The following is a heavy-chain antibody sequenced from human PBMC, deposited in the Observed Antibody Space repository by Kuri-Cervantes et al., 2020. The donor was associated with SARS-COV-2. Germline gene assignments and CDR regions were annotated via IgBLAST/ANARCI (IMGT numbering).Heavy chain of an antibody. J-gene: IGHJ4*02. V-gene: IGHV3-23*01. Sequence: GEFLKISCAASGFTFSSYAMSWVRQAPGKGLEWVSAISGSGGSTYYADSVKGRFTISRDNSKNTLYLQMNSLRAEDTAVYYCAKDPYGGGVTALLDYWAREPWSPSPQ. D-gene: IGHD3-16*01. CDR3: AKDPYGGGVTALLDY. CDR2: ISGSGGST. CDR1: GFTFSSYA.